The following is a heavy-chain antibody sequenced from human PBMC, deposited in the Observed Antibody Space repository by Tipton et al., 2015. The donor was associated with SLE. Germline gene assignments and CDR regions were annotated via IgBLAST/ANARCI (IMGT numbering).Heavy chain of an antibody. V-gene: IGHV4-39*07. J-gene: IGHJ6*02. CDR1: GGSISSRSYY. CDR3: ARDGGVGTIFGVVYYYGMDV. CDR2: IYYSGST. D-gene: IGHD3-3*01. Sequence: TLPLTCTVSGGSISSRSYYWGWIRQPPGKGLEWIGSIYYSGSTYYNPSLKSRVTISVDTSKNQFSLKLSSVTAADTAVYYCARDGGVGTIFGVVYYYGMDVWGQGTTVTVSS.